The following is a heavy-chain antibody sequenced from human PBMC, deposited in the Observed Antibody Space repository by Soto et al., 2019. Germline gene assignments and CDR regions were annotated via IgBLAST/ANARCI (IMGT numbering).Heavy chain of an antibody. V-gene: IGHV3-23*01. CDR2: IRGSDGST. J-gene: IGHJ4*02. CDR3: AKDVNYDMLAGYYYY. D-gene: IGHD3-9*01. Sequence: EVQLLESGGGFVQPGGSLRLSCEASGFTVSSYGMTWVRQAPGKGLEWVSTIRGSDGSTYYADSVKGRFTISRDNSKNTIYLQMNSLRAEDTAVYYCAKDVNYDMLAGYYYYWGQGTLVTVSS. CDR1: GFTVSSYG.